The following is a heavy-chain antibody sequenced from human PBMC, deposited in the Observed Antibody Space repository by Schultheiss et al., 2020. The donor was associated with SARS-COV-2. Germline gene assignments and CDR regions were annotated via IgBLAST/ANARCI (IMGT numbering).Heavy chain of an antibody. CDR3: ARAKAFGGLIAIDY. CDR2: IYYSGST. J-gene: IGHJ4*02. V-gene: IGHV4-30-4*01. Sequence: SQTLSLTCTVSGGSISSGDYYWSWIRQPPGKGLEWIGYIYYSGSTYYNPSLKSRVTISVDTSKNQFSLKLSSVTAADTAFYYCARAKAFGGLIAIDYWGQGTLVTVSS. D-gene: IGHD3-16*02. CDR1: GGSISSGDYY.